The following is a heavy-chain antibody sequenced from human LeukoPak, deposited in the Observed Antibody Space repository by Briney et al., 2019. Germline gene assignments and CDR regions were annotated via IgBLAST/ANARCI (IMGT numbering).Heavy chain of an antibody. J-gene: IGHJ5*02. CDR3: ARGVGRIVGAMANWFDP. D-gene: IGHD1-26*01. V-gene: IGHV1-69*06. Sequence: ASVKVSCKASGGTFSSYAISWVRQAPGQGLEWMGGIIPIFGTANYAQKFQGRVTITADKSTSTAYMELSRLRSDDTAVYYCARGVGRIVGAMANWFDPWGQGTLVTVSS. CDR2: IIPIFGTA. CDR1: GGTFSSYA.